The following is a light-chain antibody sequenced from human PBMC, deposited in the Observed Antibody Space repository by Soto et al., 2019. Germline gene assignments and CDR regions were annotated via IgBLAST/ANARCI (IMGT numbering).Light chain of an antibody. V-gene: IGLV2-14*01. Sequence: QSSLTQPASVSGSPGQSITISCTGTSSDVGGYNYVSWYQQHPGKAPKLMIYEVSNRPSGVSNRFSGSKSGNTASLTISGLQAEDEADYYCSSYTSSSTVYVVGNWTKVTV. CDR1: SSDVGGYNY. CDR3: SSYTSSSTVYV. J-gene: IGLJ1*01. CDR2: EVS.